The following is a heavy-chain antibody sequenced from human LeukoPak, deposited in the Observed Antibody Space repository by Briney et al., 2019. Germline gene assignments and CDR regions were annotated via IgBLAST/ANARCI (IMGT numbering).Heavy chain of an antibody. CDR2: INPSGGST. V-gene: IGHV1-46*01. CDR3: ARWKGTDYYDSSGYYDY. Sequence: GASVKVSCKASGYTFTSYYMHWVRQAPGQGLEWMGIINPSGGSTSYAQKFQGRVTITADESTSTAYMELSSLRSEDTAVYYCARWKGTDYYDSSGYYDYWGQGTLVTVSS. J-gene: IGHJ4*02. D-gene: IGHD3-22*01. CDR1: GYTFTSYY.